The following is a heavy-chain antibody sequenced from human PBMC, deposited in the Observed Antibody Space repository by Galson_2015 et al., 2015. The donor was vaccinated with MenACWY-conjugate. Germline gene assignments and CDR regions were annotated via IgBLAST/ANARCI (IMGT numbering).Heavy chain of an antibody. CDR3: AKGGLWYSSGWYSNYYYYGMDV. V-gene: IGHV3-30-3*01. CDR2: ISYDGTRK. D-gene: IGHD6-19*01. Sequence: SLRLSCAASGFTFSAYAMHWVRQAPGKGLEWVAVISYDGTRKFYADSEKGRFTISRDNSKNTLYLQMTSLRAEDTAVYYCAKGGLWYSSGWYSNYYYYGMDVWGQGTTVTVSS. CDR1: GFTFSAYA. J-gene: IGHJ6*02.